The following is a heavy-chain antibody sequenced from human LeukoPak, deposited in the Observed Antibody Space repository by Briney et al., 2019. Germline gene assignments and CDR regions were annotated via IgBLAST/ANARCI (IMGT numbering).Heavy chain of an antibody. V-gene: IGHV4-38-2*02. J-gene: IGHJ6*03. CDR2: LYHSGGT. Sequence: SETLSLTCTVSGYSISSAYYWGWIRQPPGKGLEWIGTLYHSGGTYYNPSLKSRVIISLDMARSQFSLRLSSLTAADTAVYYCARESPHGYYDFWSGNIDYYYYMDVWGKGTTVTVSS. CDR1: GYSISSAYY. CDR3: ARESPHGYYDFWSGNIDYYYYMDV. D-gene: IGHD3-3*01.